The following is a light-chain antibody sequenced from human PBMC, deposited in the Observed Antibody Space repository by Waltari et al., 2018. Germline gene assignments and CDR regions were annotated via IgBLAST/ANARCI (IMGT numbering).Light chain of an antibody. CDR2: EVS. Sequence: QSALTQPPSASGSPGQSVTISCTGSSRDVGAFNLVSWYQQRPGRAPQLLIYEVSKRPSGVPDRFSGSKSGNTASLTVSGLQAEDEGDYYCCSFAGSLYVFGTATKVTVL. V-gene: IGLV2-8*01. CDR1: SRDVGAFNL. CDR3: CSFAGSLYV. J-gene: IGLJ1*01.